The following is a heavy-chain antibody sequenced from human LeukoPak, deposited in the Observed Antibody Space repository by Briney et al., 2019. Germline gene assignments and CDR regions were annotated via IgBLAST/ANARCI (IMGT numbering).Heavy chain of an antibody. CDR1: GGSINNYH. D-gene: IGHD3-22*01. CDR2: IYYSGST. J-gene: IGHJ1*01. CDR3: AARPYIYYDSSGYPFQH. Sequence: SETLSLTCTVSGGSINNYHWSWIRQPPGKGLEWIGYIYYSGSTNYNPSLKSRVTISVDTSKNQFSLKLSSVTAADTAVYYCAARPYIYYDSSGYPFQHWGQGTLVTVSS. V-gene: IGHV4-59*01.